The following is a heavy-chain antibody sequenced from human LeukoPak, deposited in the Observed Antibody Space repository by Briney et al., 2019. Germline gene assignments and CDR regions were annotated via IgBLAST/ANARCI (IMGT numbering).Heavy chain of an antibody. Sequence: ASVKVSCKASGYTFTGYYMHWVRQAPGQGLEWMGWINPNSGGTNYAQKFQGRVTMTRDTSISTAYMELSRLRSDDTAVYYCAGDPYDSSGYYYAPSDAFDIWGQGTMVTVSS. CDR1: GYTFTGYY. V-gene: IGHV1-2*02. CDR3: AGDPYDSSGYYYAPSDAFDI. CDR2: INPNSGGT. J-gene: IGHJ3*02. D-gene: IGHD3-22*01.